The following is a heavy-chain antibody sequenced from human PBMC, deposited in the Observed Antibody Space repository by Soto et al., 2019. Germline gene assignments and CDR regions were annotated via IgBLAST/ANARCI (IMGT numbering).Heavy chain of an antibody. CDR3: ARDRPLLTTVTTGDAFDI. D-gene: IGHD4-17*01. CDR2: INPSGGST. V-gene: IGHV1-46*01. J-gene: IGHJ3*02. Sequence: AASVKVSCKASGYTFTSYYMHWVRQAPGQGLEWMGIINPSGGSTSYAQKFQGRVTMTRDTSTSTVYMGLSSLRSEDTAVYYCARDRPLLTTVTTGDAFDIWGQGTMVTVSS. CDR1: GYTFTSYY.